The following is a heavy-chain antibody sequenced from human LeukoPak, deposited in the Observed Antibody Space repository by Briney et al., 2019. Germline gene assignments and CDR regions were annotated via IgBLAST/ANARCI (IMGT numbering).Heavy chain of an antibody. Sequence: GGSLRLSCAASGFTFSSYAMSWVRQAPGKGLEWVSAISGSGGSTYYADSVKGRFTISRDNSKNTLYLQMNSLRAEDTAVYYCAKHYYDGSGYLAEYFQHWGQGTLVTVSS. CDR3: AKHYYDGSGYLAEYFQH. CDR2: ISGSGGST. J-gene: IGHJ1*01. V-gene: IGHV3-23*01. D-gene: IGHD3-22*01. CDR1: GFTFSSYA.